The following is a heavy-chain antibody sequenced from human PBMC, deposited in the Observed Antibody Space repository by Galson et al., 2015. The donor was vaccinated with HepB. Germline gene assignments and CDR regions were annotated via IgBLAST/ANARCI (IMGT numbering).Heavy chain of an antibody. CDR3: ARFLRGDYGSGNYYI. CDR2: ISASGGST. J-gene: IGHJ4*02. V-gene: IGHV3-23*01. CDR1: GFTFSSYA. Sequence: SLRLSCAASGFTFSSYAMTWLRQAPGKGLEWVSSISASGGSTNYADSVKGRFTVSKDSSRNTLYLQMHGLRAEDTAVYYCARFLRGDYGSGNYYIWGQGTLVTVSS. D-gene: IGHD3-10*01.